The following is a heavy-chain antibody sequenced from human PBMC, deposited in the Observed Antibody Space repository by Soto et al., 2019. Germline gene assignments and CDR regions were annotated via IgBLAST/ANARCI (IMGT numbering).Heavy chain of an antibody. D-gene: IGHD1-26*01. CDR3: AKDNKWDFDY. CDR1: GFTFSSYG. J-gene: IGHJ4*02. CDR2: ISYDGSNK. Sequence: PGGSLRLSCAASGFTFSSYGMRWVRQAPGKGLEWVAVISYDGSNKYYADSVKGRFTISRDNSMNTLYLQMNSLRAEDTAVYYCAKDNKWDFDYWGQGTLVTVSS. V-gene: IGHV3-30*18.